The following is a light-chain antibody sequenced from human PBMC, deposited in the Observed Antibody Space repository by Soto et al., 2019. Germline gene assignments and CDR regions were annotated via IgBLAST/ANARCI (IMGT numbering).Light chain of an antibody. CDR1: QSVSTF. J-gene: IGKJ5*01. Sequence: EIVFTQSPATPSLSPGERAILSFRASQSVSTFLAWFQQKPGQPPRLLIYNASNRTTGIPARFSGSGSGIDFTLTISSLEPEDFAVYYCQQRGDWPPITFGQGTRLEIK. V-gene: IGKV3-11*01. CDR2: NAS. CDR3: QQRGDWPPIT.